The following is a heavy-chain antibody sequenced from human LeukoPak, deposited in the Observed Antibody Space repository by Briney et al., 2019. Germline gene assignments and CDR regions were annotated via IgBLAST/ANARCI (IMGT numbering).Heavy chain of an antibody. V-gene: IGHV3-74*01. CDR2: INNDGSTT. CDR3: TRVYGPGMSEYFQL. D-gene: IGHD3-10*01. Sequence: PGGSLRLSCEASGLTFSRDWMHWVRQAPGKGLVWVSRINNDGSTTNYADSVKGRFTISRDNAKNTLYLQMNSLRAEDTAVYYCTRVYGPGMSEYFQLWGQGTLVTVSS. CDR1: GLTFSRDW. J-gene: IGHJ1*01.